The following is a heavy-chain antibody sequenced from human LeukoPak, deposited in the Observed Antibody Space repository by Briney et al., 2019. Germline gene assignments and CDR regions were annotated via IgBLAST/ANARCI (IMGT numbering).Heavy chain of an antibody. V-gene: IGHV4-59*12. J-gene: IGHJ4*02. Sequence: PSETLSLTCTVSGGSISSYYWSWIRQPPGKGLEWIGYIYYSGSTNYNPSLKSRVTISVDTSKNQFSLKLSSVTAADTAVYYCAREGGQQLVQRGFDYWGQGTLVTVSS. D-gene: IGHD6-13*01. CDR3: AREGGQQLVQRGFDY. CDR1: GGSISSYY. CDR2: IYYSGST.